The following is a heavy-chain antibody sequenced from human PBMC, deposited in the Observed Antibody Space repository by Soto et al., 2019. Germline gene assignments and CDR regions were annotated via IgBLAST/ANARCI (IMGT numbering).Heavy chain of an antibody. V-gene: IGHV3-30*18. Sequence: GGSLRLSCAASGFTFSSYGMHWVRHAPGKGLEWVAVISYDRSNKYYADSVKGRFTVSRDNSKNTLYLQMNSLRAEDTAVYYCAKVGDNYYDSSGYYYARGAFDIWGQGTMVTVSS. CDR2: ISYDRSNK. D-gene: IGHD3-22*01. CDR3: AKVGDNYYDSSGYYYARGAFDI. J-gene: IGHJ3*02. CDR1: GFTFSSYG.